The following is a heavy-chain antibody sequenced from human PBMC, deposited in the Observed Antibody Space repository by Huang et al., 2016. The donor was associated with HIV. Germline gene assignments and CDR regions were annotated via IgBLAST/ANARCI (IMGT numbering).Heavy chain of an antibody. CDR3: ASHTSSFLRRRSAFDI. Sequence: QVQLQQWGAGLLKPSETLSLTCAVYGGSFSGHYWNWIRQPPRKGLEWIGEINHSVSTNHNPSLKSRITMSIDTSKNQFSLKLRSVTAADTAVYYCASHTSSFLRRRSAFDIWGQGTMVTVSS. CDR1: GGSFSGHY. J-gene: IGHJ3*02. V-gene: IGHV4-34*01. CDR2: INHSVST. D-gene: IGHD6-13*01.